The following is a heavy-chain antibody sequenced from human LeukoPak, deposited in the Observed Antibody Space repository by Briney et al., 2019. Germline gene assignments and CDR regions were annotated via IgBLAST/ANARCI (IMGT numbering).Heavy chain of an antibody. CDR2: ISGSGGST. Sequence: PGGSLRLSCAASGFTFSSYAMSWVRQAPGKGLEWVSAISGSGGSTCYADSVKGRFTISRDNSKNTLYLQMNSLRAEDTAVYYCAKDLSVAAAGPYYYYGMDVWGQGTTVTVSS. D-gene: IGHD6-13*01. CDR1: GFTFSSYA. CDR3: AKDLSVAAAGPYYYYGMDV. J-gene: IGHJ6*02. V-gene: IGHV3-23*01.